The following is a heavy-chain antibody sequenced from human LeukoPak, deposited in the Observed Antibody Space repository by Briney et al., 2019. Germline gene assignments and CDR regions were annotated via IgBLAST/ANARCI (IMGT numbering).Heavy chain of an antibody. CDR1: GGSFSGYY. J-gene: IGHJ3*02. V-gene: IGHV4-34*01. Sequence: SETLSLTCAVYGGSFSGYYWSWIRQPPGKGLEWIGEINHSGSTNYNPSLKSRVTISVDTSKNQFSLKLSSVTAADTAVYYCARSHPYGLGRDDAFDIWGQGTMVTVSS. CDR2: INHSGST. D-gene: IGHD3-10*01. CDR3: ARSHPYGLGRDDAFDI.